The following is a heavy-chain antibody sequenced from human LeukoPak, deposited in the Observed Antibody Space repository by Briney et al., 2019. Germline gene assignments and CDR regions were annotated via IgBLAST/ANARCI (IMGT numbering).Heavy chain of an antibody. V-gene: IGHV4-4*07. CDR2: IYTSGST. D-gene: IGHD1-26*01. CDR1: GGSISSYY. Sequence: SETLSLTCTVSGGSISSYYWSWIRQPAGKGLEGIGRIYTSGSTNYNPSLKSRVTISVDKSKNQFSLKLSSVTAADTAVYYCARDRVGATSYFDYWGQGTLVTVSS. CDR3: ARDRVGATSYFDY. J-gene: IGHJ4*02.